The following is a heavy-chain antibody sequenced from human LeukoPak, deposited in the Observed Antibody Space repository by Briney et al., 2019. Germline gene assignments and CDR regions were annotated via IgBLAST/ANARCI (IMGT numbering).Heavy chain of an antibody. J-gene: IGHJ4*02. V-gene: IGHV4-39*01. CDR3: ARHSGYSYDYYFDY. CDR2: IYYSGST. CDR1: GGSISSTSYY. D-gene: IGHD5-18*01. Sequence: SETLSLTCTVSGGSISSTSYYWGWIRQPPGKGLEWIGSIYYSGSTYYNPSLKSRVTIFVDTSKNQFSLRLSSVTAADTAVFYCARHSGYSYDYYFDYWGQGALVTVSS.